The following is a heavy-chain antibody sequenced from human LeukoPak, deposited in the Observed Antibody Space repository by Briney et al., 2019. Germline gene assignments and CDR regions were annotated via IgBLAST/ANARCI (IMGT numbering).Heavy chain of an antibody. Sequence: PSETLSLTCAVSGGSIGSGGYSWSWIRQPPGKGLEWIGCIYHSGSTYYNPSLKSRVTISVDRSKNQFSLKLSSVTAADTAVYYCARGNGGNFDYWGQGTLVTVSS. CDR2: IYHSGST. D-gene: IGHD4-23*01. V-gene: IGHV4-30-2*01. J-gene: IGHJ4*02. CDR1: GGSIGSGGYS. CDR3: ARGNGGNFDY.